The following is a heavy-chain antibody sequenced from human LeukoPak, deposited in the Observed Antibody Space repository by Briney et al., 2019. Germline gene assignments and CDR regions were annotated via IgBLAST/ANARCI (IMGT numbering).Heavy chain of an antibody. CDR3: ARGYCSSTSCYFDP. J-gene: IGHJ5*02. D-gene: IGHD2-2*01. Sequence: PSETLSLTCTVSGASISSYYWTWIRQPPGKGLEWIGYIHHTGSTNYNPSLKSRVTMSVDTSKNHFSLKLSSVTAADTAVYYCARGYCSSTSCYFDPWGQGTLVTVSS. V-gene: IGHV4-59*12. CDR1: GASISSYY. CDR2: IHHTGST.